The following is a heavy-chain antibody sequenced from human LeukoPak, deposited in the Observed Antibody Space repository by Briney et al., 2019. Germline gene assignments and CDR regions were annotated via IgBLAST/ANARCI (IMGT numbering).Heavy chain of an antibody. CDR2: VWFDGSYK. J-gene: IGHJ4*02. CDR3: ARDLGGRGIPVYYFDY. V-gene: IGHV3-33*08. CDR1: GFKFTDYA. Sequence: PGGSLRLSCVASGFKFTDYAIHWVRQVPGRGLEWVAVVWFDGSYKLYADSVKGRFTISRDDSRSTVNLQMESLRAEDTALYYCARDLGGRGIPVYYFDYWGQGTQVTVSS. D-gene: IGHD4-23*01.